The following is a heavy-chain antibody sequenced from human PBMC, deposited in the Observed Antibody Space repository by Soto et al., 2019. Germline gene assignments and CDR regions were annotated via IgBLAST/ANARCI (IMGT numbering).Heavy chain of an antibody. V-gene: IGHV1-69*06. CDR3: ARDLTLGYRSGGDGFDV. Sequence: DLEQSGAEVKKPGSSVKVSCKASGSIFKTDAVAWVRQAPGQGLEWVGGITPLYGTANYAQKFQGRVTITADKSTGAAYMEVSSLRPEDTAVYFCARDLTLGYRSGGDGFDVWGQGTMVTVSS. CDR1: GSIFKTDA. CDR2: ITPLYGTA. J-gene: IGHJ3*01. D-gene: IGHD5-18*01.